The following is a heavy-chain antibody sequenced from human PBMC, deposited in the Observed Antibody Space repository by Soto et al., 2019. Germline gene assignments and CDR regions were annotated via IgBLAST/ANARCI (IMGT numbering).Heavy chain of an antibody. Sequence: EVHLLESGGGLVQPGESLRLSCAASGFSFSVYGMTWVRQAPGRGLEWVSTITNSGGYTYYADFVEGRFNISRDNSKNTLFLQMNNLRAEDTAIYFCAKAIVGANYFFDYWGQGTLLTVSP. D-gene: IGHD1-26*01. CDR1: GFSFSVYG. CDR2: ITNSGGYT. J-gene: IGHJ4*02. CDR3: AKAIVGANYFFDY. V-gene: IGHV3-23*01.